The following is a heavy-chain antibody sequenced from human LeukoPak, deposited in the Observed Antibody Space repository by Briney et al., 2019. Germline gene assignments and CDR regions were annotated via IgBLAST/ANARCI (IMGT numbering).Heavy chain of an antibody. D-gene: IGHD3-3*01. Sequence: PGGSLRLSCAASGFTFSSYAMSWVRQAPGKGLEWVSAISGSGGSTYYADSVKGRFTISRDNSKSTLYLQMNSLRAEDTAVYYCAKGGDRWDYDFWSGYLSLDYWGQGTLVTVSS. J-gene: IGHJ4*02. CDR3: AKGGDRWDYDFWSGYLSLDY. CDR2: ISGSGGST. CDR1: GFTFSSYA. V-gene: IGHV3-23*01.